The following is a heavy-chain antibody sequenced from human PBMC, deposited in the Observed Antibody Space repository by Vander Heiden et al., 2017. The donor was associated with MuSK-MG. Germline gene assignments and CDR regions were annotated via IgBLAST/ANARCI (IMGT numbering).Heavy chain of an antibody. CDR3: AREDSGWYDYYYGMDV. CDR1: GFPFSYYY. J-gene: IGHJ6*02. Sequence: QGQLVESGGGLVKPGGSLRRSCAASGFPFSYYYMSWIRQAPGKGLEWVSYISSSGSTIYYADSVKGRFTISRDNAKNSLYLQMNSLRAEDTAVYYCAREDSGWYDYYYGMDVWGQGTTVTVSS. V-gene: IGHV3-11*01. CDR2: ISSSGSTI. D-gene: IGHD6-19*01.